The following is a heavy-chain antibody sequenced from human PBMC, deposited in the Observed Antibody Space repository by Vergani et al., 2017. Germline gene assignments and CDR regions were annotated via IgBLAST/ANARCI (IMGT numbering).Heavy chain of an antibody. D-gene: IGHD1-7*01. CDR2: IYWNDDQ. CDR3: VYRKTECGTTGCFYPFYYYYYMDV. Sequence: QITLKESGPTLVKPTQTLTLTCTFSGFSLNTRGVSVAWIRQPPGKALDWLALIYWNDDQHYSPSLNNRVTITKETSKNQVALTMTNMDYVDTGTYYCVYRKTECGTTGCFYPFYYYYYMDVWGKGTTVTVSS. J-gene: IGHJ6*03. CDR1: GFSLNTRGVS. V-gene: IGHV2-5*04.